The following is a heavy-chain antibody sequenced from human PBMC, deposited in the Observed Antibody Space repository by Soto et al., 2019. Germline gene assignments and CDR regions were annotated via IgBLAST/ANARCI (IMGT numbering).Heavy chain of an antibody. CDR3: AKDLTRQLAYWLDP. Sequence: ASVKVSCKASGFSFTAYYIHWLRQAPGQGLERMGWINAHSGGTEYAQKFQGRVTLTRETSIATAYLTLTSLTSDDTALYYCAKDLTRQLAYWLDPWGQGTQVTVSS. D-gene: IGHD6-6*01. CDR1: GFSFTAYY. J-gene: IGHJ5*02. V-gene: IGHV1-2*02. CDR2: INAHSGGT.